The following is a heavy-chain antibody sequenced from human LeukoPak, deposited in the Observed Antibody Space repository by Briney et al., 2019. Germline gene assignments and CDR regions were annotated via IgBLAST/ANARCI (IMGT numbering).Heavy chain of an antibody. V-gene: IGHV3-48*04. CDR3: ATEDTAMVMVY. CDR2: ISSSSSTI. J-gene: IGHJ4*02. CDR1: GFTFSSYS. Sequence: GGSLRLSCAASGFTFSSYSMNWVRQAPGKGLEWVSYISSSSSTIYYADSVKGRFTISRDNAKNSLYLQMNSLRAEDTAVYYCATEDTAMVMVYWGQGTLVTVSS. D-gene: IGHD5-18*01.